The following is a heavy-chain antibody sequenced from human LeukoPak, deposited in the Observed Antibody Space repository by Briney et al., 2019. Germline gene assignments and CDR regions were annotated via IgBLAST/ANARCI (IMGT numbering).Heavy chain of an antibody. CDR1: GYTFTSYG. J-gene: IGHJ5*02. CDR2: ISAYNGNT. Sequence: GASVKVSCKASGYTFTSYGISWVRQAPGQGLEWMGWISAYNGNTNYAQKLQGRVTMTTDTSTSTAYMELRSLRSDDTAVYYCARDYDILTGYYSPNWFDPWGQGTLVTVSS. V-gene: IGHV1-18*01. CDR3: ARDYDILTGYYSPNWFDP. D-gene: IGHD3-9*01.